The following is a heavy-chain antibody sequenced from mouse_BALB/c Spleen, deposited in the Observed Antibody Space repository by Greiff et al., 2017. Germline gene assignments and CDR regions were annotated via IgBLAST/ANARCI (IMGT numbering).Heavy chain of an antibody. J-gene: IGHJ3*01. CDR3: ARAIYYDWFAY. Sequence: QVQLKQSGPGLVAPSQSLSITCTVSGFSLTGYGVNWVRQPPGKGLEWLGMIWGDGSTDYNSALKSRLSISKDNSKSQVFLKMNSLQTDDTARYYCARAIYYDWFAYWGQGTLVTVSA. D-gene: IGHD2-4*01. CDR1: GFSLTGYG. V-gene: IGHV2-6-7*01. CDR2: IWGDGST.